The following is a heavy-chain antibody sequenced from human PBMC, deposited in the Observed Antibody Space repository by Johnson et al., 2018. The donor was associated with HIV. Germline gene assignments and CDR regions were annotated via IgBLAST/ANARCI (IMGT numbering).Heavy chain of an antibody. D-gene: IGHD3-3*01. CDR2: IRSKANSYAT. CDR3: TTAGGRDTIFGVANDAFDI. Sequence: MLLVESGGGLVQPGGSLKLSCAASGFTFSGSAMHWVRQASGKGLEWVGRIRSKANSYATAYAASVKGRFTISRADSKNTAYLQMNSLKTEDTAVYYCTTAGGRDTIFGVANDAFDIWGQGTMVTVSS. V-gene: IGHV3-73*01. J-gene: IGHJ3*02. CDR1: GFTFSGSA.